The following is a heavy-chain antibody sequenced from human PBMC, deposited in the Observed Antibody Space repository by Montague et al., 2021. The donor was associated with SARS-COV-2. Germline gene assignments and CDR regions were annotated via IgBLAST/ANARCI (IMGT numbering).Heavy chain of an antibody. V-gene: IGHV6-1*01. Sequence: CAISGDSVSSNIATWYWIRQSPSRGLEWLGRTYYRSKWYNDYAVSVKSRVIINPDTSNNRISLQLNSVTPEDTAVYYGARAYCGGDCYFYWYFDLWGRGTLVTVSS. J-gene: IGHJ2*01. CDR2: TYYRSKWYN. CDR1: GDSVSSNIAT. CDR3: ARAYCGGDCYFYWYFDL. D-gene: IGHD2-21*02.